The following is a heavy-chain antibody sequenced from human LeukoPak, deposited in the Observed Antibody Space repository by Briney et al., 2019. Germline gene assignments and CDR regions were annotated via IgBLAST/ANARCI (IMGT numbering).Heavy chain of an antibody. J-gene: IGHJ4*02. V-gene: IGHV3-66*02. Sequence: GGSLRLSCAASGFTVSSNYMSWVRQAPGKGLEWVSVIYNGGSTYYADSVKCRFTISRHNSKNTLYLQMNSLRAEDTAVYYCASYYYDSSGYVLDYWGQGTLVTVSS. CDR3: ASYYYDSSGYVLDY. CDR1: GFTVSSNY. CDR2: IYNGGST. D-gene: IGHD3-22*01.